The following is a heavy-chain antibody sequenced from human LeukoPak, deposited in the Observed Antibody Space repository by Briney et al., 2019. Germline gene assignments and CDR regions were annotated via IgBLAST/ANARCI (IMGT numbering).Heavy chain of an antibody. J-gene: IGHJ3*02. CDR3: TRTPRSAGDYYDT. D-gene: IGHD3-10*01. CDR2: IRSQDLGATT. V-gene: IGHV3-49*04. Sequence: GGSLRLSCAASEFTVSGNYMNWVRQAPGKGLEWVSFIRSQDLGATTAYAASVKGRFTILRDDSKSIAYLQMNSLKTDDTAVYYCTRTPRSAGDYYDTWGQGTVVTVSS. CDR1: EFTVSGNY.